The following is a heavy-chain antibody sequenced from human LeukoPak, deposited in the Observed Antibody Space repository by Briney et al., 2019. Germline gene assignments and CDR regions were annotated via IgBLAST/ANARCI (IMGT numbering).Heavy chain of an antibody. CDR1: GGSISSYY. CDR3: ARGRVVRGGLDAFDI. J-gene: IGHJ3*02. V-gene: IGHV4-4*07. Sequence: SETLSLTCTVSGGSISSYYWSWIRQPPGKGLEWIGRIYTSGSTNYNPSLKSRVTMSVDTSKNQFSLKLSSVTAADTAVYYCARGRVVRGGLDAFDIWGQGTMVTVSS. D-gene: IGHD3-10*01. CDR2: IYTSGST.